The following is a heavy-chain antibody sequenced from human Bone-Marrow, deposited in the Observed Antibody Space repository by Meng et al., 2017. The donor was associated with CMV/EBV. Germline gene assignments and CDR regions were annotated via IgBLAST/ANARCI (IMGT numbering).Heavy chain of an antibody. D-gene: IGHD2-2*01. Sequence: GESLKISCAASGITFSSYGMHWVRQAPGKGLECVAFIHYDGSSASYADFVKGRFTISRANSKKTLYLQMSSMRTEDTAVYYCSRDGRTSLFHYHGMDVWGQGTTVTVSS. CDR3: SRDGRTSLFHYHGMDV. CDR1: GITFSSYG. CDR2: IHYDGSSA. V-gene: IGHV3-30*02. J-gene: IGHJ6*02.